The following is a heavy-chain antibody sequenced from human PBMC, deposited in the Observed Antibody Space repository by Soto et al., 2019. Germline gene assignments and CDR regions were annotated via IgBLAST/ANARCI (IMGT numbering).Heavy chain of an antibody. D-gene: IGHD1-26*01. CDR1: GGSISSSSYY. CDR2: IYYSGST. V-gene: IGHV4-39*01. Sequence: LETLSLTCTVSGGSISSSSYYWGWIRQPPGKGLEWIGSIYYSGSTYYNPSLKSRVTISVDTSKNQFSLKLSSVTAADTAVYYCARLNIVRIVGATRDAFEIWGQGTMVTVSS. CDR3: ARLNIVRIVGATRDAFEI. J-gene: IGHJ3*02.